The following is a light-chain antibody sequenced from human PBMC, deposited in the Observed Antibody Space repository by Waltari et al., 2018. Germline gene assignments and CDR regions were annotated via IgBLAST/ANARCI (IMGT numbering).Light chain of an antibody. CDR1: AEYSAYA. CDR3: QTWGTGIQV. V-gene: IGLV4-69*01. J-gene: IGLJ3*02. Sequence: LVLTQSPSASASLGASVKLTCSLPAEYSAYAIAWHQQQALKGPRYLMTVNRDGSHKKGDGISDRFSGSSSYRDRYLIISRLQSDDEADYFCQTWGTGIQVFGSGTKLTVL. CDR2: VNRDGSH.